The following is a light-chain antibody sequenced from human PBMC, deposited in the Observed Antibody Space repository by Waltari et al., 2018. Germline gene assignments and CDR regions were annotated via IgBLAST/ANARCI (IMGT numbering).Light chain of an antibody. J-gene: IGKJ5*01. V-gene: IGKV3-15*01. CDR2: GAF. Sequence: EIVMTQSPATLPVSPGERATLSCRASQGISENLAWYQQKPGQAPRLLIYGAFTRATGIPARFTGSGSGTEFTLTISSLQSEDSAVYYCQQYNRWPPITFGQGTRLEIK. CDR3: QQYNRWPPIT. CDR1: QGISEN.